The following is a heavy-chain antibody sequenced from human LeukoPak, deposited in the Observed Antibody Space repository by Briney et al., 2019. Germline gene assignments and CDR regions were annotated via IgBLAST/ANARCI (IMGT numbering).Heavy chain of an antibody. J-gene: IGHJ4*02. CDR1: GYSFTNYW. Sequence: GESLKISCKGSGYSFTNYWIGWVRQMPGKGLEWMGIIYTGDSDTKYSPSFQGQVTISADKSITTAYLQWSSLQASDSAMYYCARRGDGYDLLIWGQGTLVTVSS. CDR3: ARRGDGYDLLI. V-gene: IGHV5-51*01. D-gene: IGHD5-12*01. CDR2: IYTGDSDT.